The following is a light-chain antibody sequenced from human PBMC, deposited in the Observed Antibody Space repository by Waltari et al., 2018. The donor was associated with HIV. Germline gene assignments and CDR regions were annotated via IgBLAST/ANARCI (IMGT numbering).Light chain of an antibody. J-gene: IGKJ2*01. Sequence: TVLTQYPGTLSLSAGVRATLSCRASQSVTSSNLVWYQQKVGQAPRLLMYGTSNRATGTPERFSGSGSATDFTLTITGLEPEDFAVYYCQQYDNSPYNFGQGTKVEIK. CDR1: QSVTSSN. CDR3: QQYDNSPYN. CDR2: GTS. V-gene: IGKV3-20*01.